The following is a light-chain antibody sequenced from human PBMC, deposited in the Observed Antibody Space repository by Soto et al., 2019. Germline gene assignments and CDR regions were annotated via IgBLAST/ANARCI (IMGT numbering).Light chain of an antibody. CDR2: EVT. CDR3: SSHTSGSTRV. Sequence: QSVLTQPASVSGSPGQSIAISCTGTFSDVGGYDYVSWYQQHPDKAPKLMIYEVTKRPSGVSNRFSGSKSGNTASLTISGLQPEDEADYYCSSHTSGSTRVFGSGTQLIVL. V-gene: IGLV2-14*01. J-gene: IGLJ7*01. CDR1: FSDVGGYDY.